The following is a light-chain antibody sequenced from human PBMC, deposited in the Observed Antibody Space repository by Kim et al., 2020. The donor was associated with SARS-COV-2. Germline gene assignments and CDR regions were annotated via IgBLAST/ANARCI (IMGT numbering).Light chain of an antibody. CDR3: QQYGTSPLT. J-gene: IGKJ4*01. V-gene: IGKV3-20*01. Sequence: AHVDRSTLSCRASQRVTSGYLAWYLQKPGQAPGLLIYGAANRAPGIPDRFSGSGSGTDFPLTISALEPEDFAVYFCQQYGTSPLTFGGGTKVDIK. CDR1: QRVTSGY. CDR2: GAA.